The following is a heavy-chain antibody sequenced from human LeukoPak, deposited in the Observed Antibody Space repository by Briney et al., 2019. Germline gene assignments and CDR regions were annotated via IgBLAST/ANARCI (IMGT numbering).Heavy chain of an antibody. J-gene: IGHJ6*03. CDR1: GGSFSGYY. D-gene: IGHD6-19*01. CDR2: INHSGGT. Sequence: TSETLSLTCAVYGGSFSGYYWSWIRQPPGKGLEWIGEINHSGGTNYNPSLKSRVTISVDTSKNQFSLKLSSVTAADTAVYYCARVLAVAGIYYYYYYYMDVWGKGTTVTVSS. V-gene: IGHV4-34*01. CDR3: ARVLAVAGIYYYYYYYMDV.